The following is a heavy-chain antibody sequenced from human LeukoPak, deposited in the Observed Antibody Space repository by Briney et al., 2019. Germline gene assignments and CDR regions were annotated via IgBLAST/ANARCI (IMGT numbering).Heavy chain of an antibody. J-gene: IGHJ4*02. D-gene: IGHD3-10*01. CDR2: INPNSGGT. CDR3: ARDLEGTPFDY. V-gene: IGHV1-2*02. Sequence: GPVKVSCKASGYTFTGYYMHWVRQAPGQGLEWMGWINPNSGGTNYAQKFQGRVTMTRDTSISTAYMELSRLRSDDTAVYYCARDLEGTPFDYWGQGTLVTVSS. CDR1: GYTFTGYY.